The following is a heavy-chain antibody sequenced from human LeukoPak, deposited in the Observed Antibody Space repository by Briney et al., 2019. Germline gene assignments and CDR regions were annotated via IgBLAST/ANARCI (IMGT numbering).Heavy chain of an antibody. Sequence: PSETLSLTCSVSGGSISSSSYYWGWIRQPPGKGLEWIGEIYHSGSTNYNPSLKSRVTISVDKSKNQFSLKLSSVTAADTAVYYCARVNSTTTYGGLEYWGQGTLVTVSS. J-gene: IGHJ4*02. CDR3: ARVNSTTTYGGLEY. D-gene: IGHD4-23*01. CDR2: IYHSGST. V-gene: IGHV4-39*07. CDR1: GGSISSSSYY.